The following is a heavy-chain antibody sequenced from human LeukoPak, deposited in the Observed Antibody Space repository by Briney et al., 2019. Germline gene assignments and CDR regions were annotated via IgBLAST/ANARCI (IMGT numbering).Heavy chain of an antibody. CDR1: GFTVSSNY. Sequence: GGSLRLSCAASGFTVSSNYMSWVRQAPGKGLEWVSILYSGGSTYYADSVKGRFTTSRDNSKNTLYLQMNSLRAEDTAVYYCARTGYYYDSGGYYPFDYWGQGTLVTVSS. CDR3: ARTGYYYDSGGYYPFDY. CDR2: LYSGGST. D-gene: IGHD3-22*01. J-gene: IGHJ4*02. V-gene: IGHV3-53*01.